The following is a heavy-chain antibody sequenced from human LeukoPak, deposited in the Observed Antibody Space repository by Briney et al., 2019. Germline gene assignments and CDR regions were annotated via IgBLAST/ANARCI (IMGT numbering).Heavy chain of an antibody. CDR3: ARQSSRIAAAGRWDYFDY. Sequence: GESLKISCKGSGYSFTSYWIGWVRQMPGKGLEWMGIIYPGDSDTRYSPSFQGQVTISADKSISTAYLQWSSLKASDTAMYYCARQSSRIAAAGRWDYFDYWGQGTLVTVSS. J-gene: IGHJ4*02. V-gene: IGHV5-51*01. CDR1: GYSFTSYW. CDR2: IYPGDSDT. D-gene: IGHD6-13*01.